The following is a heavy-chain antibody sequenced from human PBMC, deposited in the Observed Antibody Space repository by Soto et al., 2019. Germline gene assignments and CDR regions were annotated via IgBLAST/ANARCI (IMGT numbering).Heavy chain of an antibody. CDR2: IIPIFGTA. CDR1: GGTFSSYA. D-gene: IGHD5-12*01. Sequence: QVQLVQSGAEVKKPGSSVKVSCKASGGTFSSYAISWVRQAPGQGLEWMGGIIPIFGTADYAQKFQGRVTITAXEXTXTXXMELSSLRSEDTAVYYCASPPIVATIVNYYHGMDVWGQGTTVTVSS. V-gene: IGHV1-69*12. J-gene: IGHJ6*02. CDR3: ASPPIVATIVNYYHGMDV.